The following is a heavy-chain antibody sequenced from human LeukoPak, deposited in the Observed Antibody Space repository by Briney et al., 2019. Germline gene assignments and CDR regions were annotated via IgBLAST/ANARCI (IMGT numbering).Heavy chain of an antibody. Sequence: ASVKVSCKASGYTFTGYYMHWVRQAPGQGLEWMGWINPNGGGTNYAQKFQGRVTMTRDTSISTAYMELSRLRSDDTAVYYCARGQTYSSSTGPDAFDIWGQGTMVTVSS. D-gene: IGHD6-6*01. CDR1: GYTFTGYY. J-gene: IGHJ3*02. CDR2: INPNGGGT. CDR3: ARGQTYSSSTGPDAFDI. V-gene: IGHV1-2*02.